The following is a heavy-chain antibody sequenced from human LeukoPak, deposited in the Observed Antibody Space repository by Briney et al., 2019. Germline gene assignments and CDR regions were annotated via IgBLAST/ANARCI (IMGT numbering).Heavy chain of an antibody. D-gene: IGHD2-21*02. CDR2: FYSGGST. J-gene: IGHJ3*02. CDR3: ARDAKCGGDCYAGGALDI. V-gene: IGHV3-66*01. Sequence: PGGSLRLSCAASGFTVSRTFMSWVRQAPGKGLEWVSLFYSGGSTFYAGSVKGRFTISRDNSQNTLDLQMNSLREEDTAVYYCARDAKCGGDCYAGGALDIWGQGTVVIVSS. CDR1: GFTVSRTF.